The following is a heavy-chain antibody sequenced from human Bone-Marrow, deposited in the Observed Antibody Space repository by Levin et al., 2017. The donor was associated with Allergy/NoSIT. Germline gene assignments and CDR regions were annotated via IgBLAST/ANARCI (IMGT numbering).Heavy chain of an antibody. CDR1: GFTLSSFG. CDR2: ISYDGSNK. CDR3: AKDLSYSTSWQLFDP. D-gene: IGHD6-13*01. Sequence: GGSLRLSCAASGFTLSSFGMHWVRQAPGMGLEWVAVISYDGSNKYYADSVKGRFTISRDNSKNTLYLQMNSLRAEDTAVYYCAKDLSYSTSWQLFDPWGQGTLVTVSS. J-gene: IGHJ5*02. V-gene: IGHV3-30*18.